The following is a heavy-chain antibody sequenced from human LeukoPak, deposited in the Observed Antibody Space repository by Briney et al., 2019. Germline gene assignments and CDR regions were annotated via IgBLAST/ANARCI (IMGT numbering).Heavy chain of an antibody. CDR1: GYTFTSYG. J-gene: IGHJ3*02. V-gene: IGHV1-18*01. CDR3: ARVDVYISLGAFDI. Sequence: ASVNVSCKASGYTFTSYGISWVRQAPGQGLEWMGWISAYNGNTNYAQKLQGRVTMTTDTSTSTAYMELRSLRSDDTALYYCARVDVYISLGAFDIWGQGTMVTVSS. D-gene: IGHD1-14*01. CDR2: ISAYNGNT.